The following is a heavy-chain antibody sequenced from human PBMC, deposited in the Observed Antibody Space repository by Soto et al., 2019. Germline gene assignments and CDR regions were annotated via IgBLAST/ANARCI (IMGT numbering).Heavy chain of an antibody. CDR2: IIPIFGTA. J-gene: IGHJ6*02. Sequence: SVQVSCKASGGTFSSYAISWVRQAPGQGLEWMGGIIPIFGTANYAQKFQGRVTITADESTSTAYMELSSLRSEDTAVYYCARDRPSRNYAYYYYYGMDVWGQGTTVTVSS. CDR3: ARDRPSRNYAYYYYYGMDV. CDR1: GGTFSSYA. D-gene: IGHD1-7*01. V-gene: IGHV1-69*13.